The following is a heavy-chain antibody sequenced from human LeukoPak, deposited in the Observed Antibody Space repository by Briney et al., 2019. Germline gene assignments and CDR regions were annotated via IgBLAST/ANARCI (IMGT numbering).Heavy chain of an antibody. D-gene: IGHD1-26*01. CDR2: IYYSGTT. Sequence: KPSETLSLTCTVSGGSLSGYYWNWIRQSPGKGLEWIGYIYYSGTTNYNPSLKSRVTISVDTSKNQFSLKLTSVTAADTAVYYCARSGSYGGHFDNWGQGTLVTVSS. J-gene: IGHJ4*02. CDR3: ARSGSYGGHFDN. V-gene: IGHV4-59*08. CDR1: GGSLSGYY.